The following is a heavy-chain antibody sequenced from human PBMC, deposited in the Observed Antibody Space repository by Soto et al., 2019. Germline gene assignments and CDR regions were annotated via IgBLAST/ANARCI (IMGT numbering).Heavy chain of an antibody. CDR2: TTNTGGTT. CDR1: EDSFDNSA. Sequence: ELQLLESGGGLAHQGESLTLSCAASEDSFDNSAMTWVRQAPGKGLEWVSTTTNTGGTTHYADSVQGRFTVSRDNFRKPLFLLMNSLRDEDTAVYYCATLRRGATGTEGFHPWGQGTLVTVSS. D-gene: IGHD1-1*01. CDR3: ATLRRGATGTEGFHP. V-gene: IGHV3-23*01. J-gene: IGHJ5*02.